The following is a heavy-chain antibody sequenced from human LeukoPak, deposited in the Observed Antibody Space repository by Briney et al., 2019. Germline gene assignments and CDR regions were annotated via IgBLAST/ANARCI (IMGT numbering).Heavy chain of an antibody. J-gene: IGHJ4*02. V-gene: IGHV1-18*01. CDR1: GYTFTSYG. CDR3: ARYDSSGYCFDY. Sequence: ASVKVSCKASGYTFTSYGISWVRQAPGQGLEWMGWISAYNGNTSYAQKLQGRVTMTTDTSTSTAYMELRSLRSDDTAVYYCARYDSSGYCFDYWGQGTLVTVSS. D-gene: IGHD3-22*01. CDR2: ISAYNGNT.